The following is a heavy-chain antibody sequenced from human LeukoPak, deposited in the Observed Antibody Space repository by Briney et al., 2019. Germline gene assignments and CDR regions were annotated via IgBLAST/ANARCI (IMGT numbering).Heavy chain of an antibody. Sequence: PGGSLRLSCAASGFTFSSYWMSWVRQAPGKGLEWVANIKQDGSEKYYVDSVKGRFTISRDNAKNSLYLQMNSLRAEDTAVYYCASKAESDIVVVPAAKYYFDYWGQGTLVTVSS. V-gene: IGHV3-7*01. J-gene: IGHJ4*02. CDR3: ASKAESDIVVVPAAKYYFDY. CDR2: IKQDGSEK. D-gene: IGHD2-2*01. CDR1: GFTFSSYW.